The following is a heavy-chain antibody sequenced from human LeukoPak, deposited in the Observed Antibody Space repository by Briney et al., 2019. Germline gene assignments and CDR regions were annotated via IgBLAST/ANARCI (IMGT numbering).Heavy chain of an antibody. D-gene: IGHD1-26*01. V-gene: IGHV1-69-2*01. J-gene: IGHJ4*02. Sequence: ASVKVSCKVSGYTFTDYYMHWVQQAPGKGLEWMGLVDPEDGETIYAEKFQGRVTITADTSTDTAYMELSSLRSEDTAVYYCATYWEILGNLAFDYWGQGTLVTVSS. CDR2: VDPEDGET. CDR1: GYTFTDYY. CDR3: ATYWEILGNLAFDY.